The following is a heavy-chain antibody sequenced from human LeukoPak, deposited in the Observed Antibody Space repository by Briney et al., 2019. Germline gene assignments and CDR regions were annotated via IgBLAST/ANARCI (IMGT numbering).Heavy chain of an antibody. D-gene: IGHD2-2*01. V-gene: IGHV4-59*01. Sequence: SETLSLTCTVSGGSISSYYWSWIRQPPGRGLEWIGYIYYIGSTNYNPSLKSRVTISVDTSKNQFSLKLSSVTAADTAVYYCARATDCSSTSCFYFDYWGQGTLVTVSS. CDR3: ARATDCSSTSCFYFDY. CDR2: IYYIGST. CDR1: GGSISSYY. J-gene: IGHJ4*02.